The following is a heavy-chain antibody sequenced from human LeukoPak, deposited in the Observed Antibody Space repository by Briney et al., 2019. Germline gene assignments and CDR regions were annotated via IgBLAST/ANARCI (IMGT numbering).Heavy chain of an antibody. J-gene: IGHJ4*02. CDR3: ARDGASFDY. CDR1: GFTFSNYW. Sequence: PGGSLRLSCATSGFTFSNYWMTWVCQAPGRWLEWVANMKGDGSEQFYADSVKGRFTISRDNAKNSLYLQMNSLRVEDTAVYYCARDGASFDYWGQGTLVTVSS. CDR2: MKGDGSEQ. V-gene: IGHV3-7*01.